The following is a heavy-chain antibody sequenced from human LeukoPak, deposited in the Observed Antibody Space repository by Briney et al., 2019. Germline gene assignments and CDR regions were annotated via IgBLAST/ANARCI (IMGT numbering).Heavy chain of an antibody. CDR1: GGSISSYY. V-gene: IGHV4-59*01. J-gene: IGHJ6*02. D-gene: IGHD2-15*01. Sequence: PSETLSLTCTVSGGSISSYYWSWIRQPPGKGLEWLGYIYYSGSTNYNPSLKSRVTISVDTSKNQFSLRVTSVSAADTAVYYCATLGFCSSGSCYDYYGMGVWGQGTTVTVSS. CDR2: IYYSGST. CDR3: ATLGFCSSGSCYDYYGMGV.